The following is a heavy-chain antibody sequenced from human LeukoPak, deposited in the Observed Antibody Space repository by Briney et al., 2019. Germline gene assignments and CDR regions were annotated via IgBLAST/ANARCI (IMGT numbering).Heavy chain of an antibody. CDR1: GFTFGDYA. Sequence: GGSLRLSCTASGFTFGDYAMSWFRQAPGKGLEWVGFIRSKAYGGTTEYAASVKGRFTISRDDSKSIAYLQMNSLKTEDTAVYYCAKALSEYSSARSDYWGQGTLVTVSS. CDR3: AKALSEYSSARSDY. CDR2: IRSKAYGGTT. J-gene: IGHJ4*02. V-gene: IGHV3-49*03. D-gene: IGHD5-18*01.